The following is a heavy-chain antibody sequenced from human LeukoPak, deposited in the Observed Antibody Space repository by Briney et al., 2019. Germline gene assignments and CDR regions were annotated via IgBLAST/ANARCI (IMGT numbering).Heavy chain of an antibody. J-gene: IGHJ4*02. CDR2: ISGSGVVT. V-gene: IGHV3-23*01. D-gene: IGHD1-26*01. CDR3: AKDRSIGTYYTFDH. CDR1: GFTFTTYW. Sequence: GGSLRLSCAASGFTFTTYWMTWVRQAPGKGLEWVATISGSGVVTYYADSVKGRFTVSGDNSKNTVYLQMSNLTAADTAVYYCAKDRSIGTYYTFDHWGQGTLVTVSS.